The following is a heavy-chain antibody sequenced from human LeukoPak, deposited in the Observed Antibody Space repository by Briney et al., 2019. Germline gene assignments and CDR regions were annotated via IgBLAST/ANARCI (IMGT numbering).Heavy chain of an antibody. V-gene: IGHV3-23*01. D-gene: IGHD6-6*01. CDR2: ISGCGGST. CDR1: GLPFSSYG. Sequence: PGGSLRLSCGASGLPFSSYGMSWVRQAPGKGVEWVSAISGCGGSTYYADSVKDRFTIARDNAKNSLYLQMNSLRAEDTAVYYCARSSIAAPRHKEYFQHWVQGTLVTVSS. CDR3: ARSSIAAPRHKEYFQH. J-gene: IGHJ1*01.